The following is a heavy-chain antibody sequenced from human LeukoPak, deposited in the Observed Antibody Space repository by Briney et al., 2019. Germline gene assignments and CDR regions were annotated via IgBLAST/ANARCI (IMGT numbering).Heavy chain of an antibody. Sequence: GGSLRLSCAASGFTFSSYGMHWVRQAPGKGLEWVAFILNDGTNKYHAHSVKGRFTVSRDNSKNTLYLQMNSLRAEDTAVYYCAKENKLRYFDWLPFYYYYGMDVWGQGTTVTVSS. J-gene: IGHJ6*02. V-gene: IGHV3-30*02. D-gene: IGHD3-9*01. CDR3: AKENKLRYFDWLPFYYYYGMDV. CDR2: ILNDGTNK. CDR1: GFTFSSYG.